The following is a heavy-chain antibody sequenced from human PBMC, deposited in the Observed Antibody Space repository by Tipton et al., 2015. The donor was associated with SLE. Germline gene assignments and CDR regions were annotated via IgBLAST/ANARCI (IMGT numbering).Heavy chain of an antibody. CDR1: GAPFSTDY. CDR2: ISDGGGT. V-gene: IGHV4-59*08. CDR3: ARGMLTWRGAIVGVDV. J-gene: IGHJ6*02. D-gene: IGHD2-8*01. Sequence: GLVKPSETLSLTCTVSGAPFSTDYWSWIRQPPGKGLEWIGYISDGGGTNHNPSLKSRVTISVDPAKNQFSLKLTSVTAADTAVYYCARGMLTWRGAIVGVDVWGQGTTVTVSS.